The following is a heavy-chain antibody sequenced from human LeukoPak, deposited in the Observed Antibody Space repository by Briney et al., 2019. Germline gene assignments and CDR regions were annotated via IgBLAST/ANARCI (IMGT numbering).Heavy chain of an antibody. CDR2: IYHSGST. CDR1: GGSISSGGYS. Sequence: PSQTLSLTCAVSGGSISSGGYSWSWIRQPPGKGLEWIGYIYHSGSTYYNPSLKSRVTISVDRSKNQFSLKLSSVTAADTAVYYCARGSSYYDFWSGYPSLSYGMDVWGQGTTVTVSS. V-gene: IGHV4-30-2*01. CDR3: ARGSSYYDFWSGYPSLSYGMDV. J-gene: IGHJ6*02. D-gene: IGHD3-3*01.